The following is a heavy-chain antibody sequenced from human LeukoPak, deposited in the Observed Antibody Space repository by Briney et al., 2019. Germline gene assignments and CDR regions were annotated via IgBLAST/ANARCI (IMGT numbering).Heavy chain of an antibody. J-gene: IGHJ4*02. Sequence: SGPTLVNPTQTLTLTCTYSGLSLTTTGVGVGWIRQSPGKALEWLALIYWDEDKRYSPSLKSRLTMTRDTSKNQVVLTMTNVDPVDTATYYCAHRSSSWTFDYWGQGTLVTVSS. CDR3: AHRSSSWTFDY. D-gene: IGHD6-13*01. CDR1: GLSLTTTGVG. V-gene: IGHV2-5*02. CDR2: IYWDEDK.